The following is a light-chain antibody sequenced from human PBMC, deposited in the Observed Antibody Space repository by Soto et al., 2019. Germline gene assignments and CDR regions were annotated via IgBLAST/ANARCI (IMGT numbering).Light chain of an antibody. CDR1: QSVSNNY. J-gene: IGKJ1*01. CDR3: QQYGNSLPWT. CDR2: GAS. Sequence: EIVLTQSPGTLSLSPGERATLSCRASQSVSNNYLGWYQQKPGQAPRLLVYGASRRATGIPDRFSGSGSGTDFTLTISGLEAEDSAVYYCQQYGNSLPWTFGQGTKVDIK. V-gene: IGKV3-20*01.